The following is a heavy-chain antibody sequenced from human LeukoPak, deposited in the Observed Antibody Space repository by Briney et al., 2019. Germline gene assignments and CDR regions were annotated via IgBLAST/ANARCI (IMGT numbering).Heavy chain of an antibody. CDR2: IIPIFGTA. CDR1: GGTFSSYA. V-gene: IGHV1-69*13. J-gene: IGHJ4*02. Sequence: SVKVSCKXSGGTFSSYAISWVRQAPGQGLEWMGGIIPIFGTANYAQKFQGRVTITADESTSTAYMELSSLRSEDTAVYYCARDQDGYNWAPDYWGQGTLVTVSS. CDR3: ARDQDGYNWAPDY. D-gene: IGHD5-24*01.